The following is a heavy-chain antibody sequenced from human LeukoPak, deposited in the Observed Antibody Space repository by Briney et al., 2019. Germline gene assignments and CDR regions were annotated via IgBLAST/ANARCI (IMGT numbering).Heavy chain of an antibody. CDR2: ISGDGSRT. J-gene: IGHJ3*02. CDR1: GFTFSNYW. CDR3: AKDSHLRGYSGYALIFDAFDI. Sequence: GGSLRLSCAASGFTFSNYWMHWVRQAPGKGLVWVSRISGDGSRTSYADSVKGRFTISRDNAKNTLYLQMNSLRAEDAAVYYCAKDSHLRGYSGYALIFDAFDIWGQGTMVTVSS. D-gene: IGHD5-12*01. V-gene: IGHV3-74*01.